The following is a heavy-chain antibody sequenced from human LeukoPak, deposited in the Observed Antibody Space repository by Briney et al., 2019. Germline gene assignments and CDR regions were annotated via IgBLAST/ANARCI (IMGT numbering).Heavy chain of an antibody. CDR1: GGSIGSSNYY. Sequence: SETLSLTCTVSGGSIGSSNYYWGWIRQPPGKGLEWIGSIYHSGSTYYNSSLKSRVTISVDTSKNQFSLKLSSVTAADTAVYYCGIQMVYAFDYWGQGTLVTVSS. CDR2: IYHSGST. V-gene: IGHV4-39*01. CDR3: GIQMVYAFDY. J-gene: IGHJ4*02. D-gene: IGHD2-8*01.